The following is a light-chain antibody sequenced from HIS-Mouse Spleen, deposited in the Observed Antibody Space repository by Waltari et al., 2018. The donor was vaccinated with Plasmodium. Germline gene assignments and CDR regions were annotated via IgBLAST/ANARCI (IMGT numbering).Light chain of an antibody. J-gene: IGKJ4*01. Sequence: EIVLTQSPGTLSLSPGARAPLSCRASQSVSSSYLAWYQQKPGEAPRLLIYGASSRATGIPDRFSGSGSGTDFTLTISRLEPEDFAVYYCQQYGSSPPRTFGGGTKVEIK. V-gene: IGKV3-20*01. CDR1: QSVSSSY. CDR3: QQYGSSPPRT. CDR2: GAS.